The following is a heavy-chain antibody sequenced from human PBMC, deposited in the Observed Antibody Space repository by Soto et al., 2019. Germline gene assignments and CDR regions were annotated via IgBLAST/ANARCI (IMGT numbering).Heavy chain of an antibody. CDR1: GDSFSTYY. V-gene: IGHV4-4*07. CDR2: ISTTGST. CDR3: ERAKDVSPSE. Sequence: SETLSLTYTVSGDSFSTYYWTWILQPAGEWLEWIGLISTTGSTNYNPSLRSRVTMSVDTSKNQFSLKLTSVTAADTAVYYCERAKDVSPSEWGKGTLVTVSS. J-gene: IGHJ4*02.